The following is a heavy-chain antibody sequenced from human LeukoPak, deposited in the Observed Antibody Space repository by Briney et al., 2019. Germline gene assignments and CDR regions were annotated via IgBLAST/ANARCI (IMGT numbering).Heavy chain of an antibody. D-gene: IGHD2/OR15-2a*01. CDR1: GFIFSTYN. J-gene: IGHJ4*02. CDR3: ARVSARSYVSGILKGFYVDY. CDR2: FSSHSNYM. Sequence: GGSLRLSCAASGFIFSTYNMHWVRQAPREALEWVSSFSSHSNYMYYGDSVKGRFIIYRDNPKNLVSLKMNNLRVDDTAVYYCARVSARSYVSGILKGFYVDYWGQGVLVTVSS. V-gene: IGHV3-21*01.